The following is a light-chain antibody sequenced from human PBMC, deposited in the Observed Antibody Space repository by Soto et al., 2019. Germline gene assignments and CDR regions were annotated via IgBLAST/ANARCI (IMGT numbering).Light chain of an antibody. CDR1: SSNIGSNT. J-gene: IGLJ1*01. Sequence: SVLTQPPSASGTPGQRVTISCSGSSSNIGSNTVNWYQQLPGTAPKLLIYSNNQRPSGVPDRFSGSKSGTTASLTISGLQAEDEADYYCSSCTTSSTLHVFGTGTKVTVL. CDR3: SSCTTSSTLHV. CDR2: SNN. V-gene: IGLV1-44*01.